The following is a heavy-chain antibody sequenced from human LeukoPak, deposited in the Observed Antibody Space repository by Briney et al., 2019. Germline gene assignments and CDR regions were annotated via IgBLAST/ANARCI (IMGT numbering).Heavy chain of an antibody. CDR1: GFTFSSYG. CDR2: IWYDGSNK. J-gene: IGHJ3*02. CDR3: ARDRSSFVAAESGAFDI. D-gene: IGHD6-13*01. Sequence: GGSLRLSCAASGFTFSSYGMHWVRQAPGKGLEWVAVIWYDGSNKYYADSVKGRFTISRDNSKNTLYLQMNSLRAEDTAVYYCARDRSSFVAAESGAFDIWGQGTMVTVSS. V-gene: IGHV3-33*01.